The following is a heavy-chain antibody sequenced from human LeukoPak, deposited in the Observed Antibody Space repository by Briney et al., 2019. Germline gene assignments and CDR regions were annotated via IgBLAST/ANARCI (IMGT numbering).Heavy chain of an antibody. V-gene: IGHV3-30*02. CDR2: IRHDGSNK. J-gene: IGHJ4*02. Sequence: PGGSLRLSCAASGFTFSSYGMHWVRQAPGKGLEWVAFIRHDGSNKYYADSVKGRFTISRDNSKNTLYLQMNSLRAEDTAVYYCAKDVWSDDAYSTLPDYWGQGTLVTVSS. D-gene: IGHD6-13*01. CDR3: AKDVWSDDAYSTLPDY. CDR1: GFTFSSYG.